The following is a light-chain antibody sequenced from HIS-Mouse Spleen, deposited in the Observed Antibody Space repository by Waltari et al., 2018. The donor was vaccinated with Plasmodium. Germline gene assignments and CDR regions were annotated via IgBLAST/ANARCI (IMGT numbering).Light chain of an antibody. Sequence: SYELTQPPSVSMSPGQTASITCPGDKLGDKYACWYQQKPGQSPVLVIYQDSKRPSGIPERFSGSNSGNTATLTISGTQAMDEADYYCQAWDSSTDYVFGTGTKVTVL. CDR3: QAWDSSTDYV. CDR1: KLGDKY. V-gene: IGLV3-1*01. J-gene: IGLJ1*01. CDR2: QDS.